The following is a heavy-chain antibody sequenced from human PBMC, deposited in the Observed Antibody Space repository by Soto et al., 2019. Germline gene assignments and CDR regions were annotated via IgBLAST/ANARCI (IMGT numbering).Heavy chain of an antibody. J-gene: IGHJ4*02. D-gene: IGHD5-18*01. CDR1: GCSIRTFS. CDR3: AKGGYTFAYE. Sequence: GWSLRLSYAASGCSIRTFSIPWVRKPPGKGLEWVSAISPSASDTLYADSVKGRFTISRDNSQNTPFLQMTSMRADDTAVYYCAKGGYTFAYEWGQGSLVTVSS. V-gene: IGHV3-23*01. CDR2: ISPSASDT.